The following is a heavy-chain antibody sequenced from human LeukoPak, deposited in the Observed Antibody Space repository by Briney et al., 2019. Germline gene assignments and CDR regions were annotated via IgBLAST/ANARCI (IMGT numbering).Heavy chain of an antibody. Sequence: PSETLSLTCAVYGGSFSGYYWSWIRQPPGKGLEWIGEINHSGSTNYNPSLKSRVTISVDTSKNQFSLKLSSVTAADTAVYYCARGRPRGSYYYDSSGYRGFFDYWGQGTLVTVSS. CDR2: INHSGST. V-gene: IGHV4-34*01. D-gene: IGHD3-22*01. CDR3: ARGRPRGSYYYDSSGYRGFFDY. J-gene: IGHJ4*02. CDR1: GGSFSGYY.